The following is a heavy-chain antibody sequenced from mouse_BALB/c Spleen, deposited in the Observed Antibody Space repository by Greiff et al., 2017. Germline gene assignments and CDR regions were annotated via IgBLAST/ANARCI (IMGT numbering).Heavy chain of an antibody. CDR3: AREGHYCYAMDY. J-gene: IGHJ4*01. CDR2: IWAGGST. CDR1: GFSLTSYG. Sequence: VQLKESGPGLVAPSQSLSITCTVSGFSLTSYGVHWVRQPPGKGLEWLGVIWAGGSTNYNSALMSRLSISKDNSKSQVFLKMNSLRTDDTAMYYCAREGHYCYAMDYWGQGTSVTVSS. V-gene: IGHV2-9*02.